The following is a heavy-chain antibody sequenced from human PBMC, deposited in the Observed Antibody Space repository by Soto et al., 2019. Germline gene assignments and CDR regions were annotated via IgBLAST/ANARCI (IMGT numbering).Heavy chain of an antibody. CDR2: IYPGDSDT. Sequence: GESVKISFKGSGYSFTNYWIGWVRQMPGKGLEWMGIIYPGDSDTRYSPSFQGQVTISADKSISTAYLQWRSLKASDSAMYYCARSRITGSTWTFDYWGQETLVTVSS. V-gene: IGHV5-51*01. CDR3: ARSRITGSTWTFDY. D-gene: IGHD1-20*01. CDR1: GYSFTNYW. J-gene: IGHJ4*02.